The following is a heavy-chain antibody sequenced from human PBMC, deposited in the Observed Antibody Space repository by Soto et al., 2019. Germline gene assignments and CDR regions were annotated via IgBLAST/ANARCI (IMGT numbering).Heavy chain of an antibody. CDR2: IYYSGST. CDR3: ARDIILLSGRWFDP. Sequence: KPSETLSLTCTVSGGSISSGDYYWSWIRQPPGKGPEWIGYIYYSGSTYYNPSLKSRVTISVDTSKNQFSLKLSSVTAADTAVYYCARDIILLSGRWFDPWGQGTLVTVSS. J-gene: IGHJ5*02. V-gene: IGHV4-30-4*01. D-gene: IGHD2-21*01. CDR1: GGSISSGDYY.